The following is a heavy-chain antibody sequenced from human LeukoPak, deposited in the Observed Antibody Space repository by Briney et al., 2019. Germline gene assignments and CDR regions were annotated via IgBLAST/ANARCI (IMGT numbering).Heavy chain of an antibody. CDR2: INPNSGGT. J-gene: IGHJ3*02. V-gene: IGHV1-2*02. Sequence: GASVKVSCKASGYTFTGYYMHWVRQAPGQGLEWMGWINPNSGGTNYAQKFQGRVTMTRDTSISTAYMELSRLRSDDTAVYYCAREAGYSYSVGAFDIWGQGTMVTVSS. CDR3: AREAGYSYSVGAFDI. CDR1: GYTFTGYY. D-gene: IGHD5-18*01.